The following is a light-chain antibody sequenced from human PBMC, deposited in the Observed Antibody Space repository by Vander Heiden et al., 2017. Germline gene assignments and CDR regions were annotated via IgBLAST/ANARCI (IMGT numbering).Light chain of an antibody. V-gene: IGKV1-39*01. Sequence: LQMTQPPSSLSASVGDRVTITCRASQSISSYLHWYQQKPGKAPKLLIYAASSLQSGVPSRFSGSGSGTDFTLTISSLQPEDFATYYCQQSYSTLITFGQGTRLEIK. CDR2: AAS. CDR1: QSISSY. J-gene: IGKJ5*01. CDR3: QQSYSTLIT.